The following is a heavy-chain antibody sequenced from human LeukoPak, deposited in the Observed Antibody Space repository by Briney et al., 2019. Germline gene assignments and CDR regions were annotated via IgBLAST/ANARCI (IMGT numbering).Heavy chain of an antibody. CDR3: ARDLRGYYYDSSGSLDY. D-gene: IGHD3-22*01. J-gene: IGHJ4*02. CDR2: IYYSGST. V-gene: IGHV4-28*03. Sequence: SETLSLTCAVSGYSITSSSWWGWIRQPPGKGLEWIGYIYYSGSTNYNPSLKSRVTISVDTSKNQFSLKLSSVTAADTAVYYCARDLRGYYYDSSGSLDYWGQGTLVTVSS. CDR1: GYSITSSSW.